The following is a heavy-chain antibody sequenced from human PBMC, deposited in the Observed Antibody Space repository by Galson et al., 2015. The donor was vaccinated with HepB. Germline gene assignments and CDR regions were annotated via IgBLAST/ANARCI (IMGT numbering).Heavy chain of an antibody. CDR3: ARDSGPQDVDTAMVKFDY. Sequence: AISGDSVSSNSAAWNWIRQSPSRGLEWLGRTYYRSKWYNDYAESVKSRININPDTSKNQFSLQLNSVTPEDTAVYYCARDSGPQDVDTAMVKFDYWGQGSLVTVSS. D-gene: IGHD5-18*01. J-gene: IGHJ4*02. CDR2: TYYRSKWYN. V-gene: IGHV6-1*01. CDR1: GDSVSSNSAA.